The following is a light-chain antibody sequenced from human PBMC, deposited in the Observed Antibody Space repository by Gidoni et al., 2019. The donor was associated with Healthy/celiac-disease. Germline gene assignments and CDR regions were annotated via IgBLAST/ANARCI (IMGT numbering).Light chain of an antibody. CDR3: QQSYSTPRT. CDR2: AAS. CDR1: QSISSY. J-gene: IGKJ1*01. Sequence: DIQMTQSPSSLSASVGDRVTITCRARQSISSYLNWYQQKPGKAPKLLIDAASSLQSGVPSRFSGSGSGTDFTLTISSLQPEDFATYYCQQSYSTPRTVGQGTKVEIK. V-gene: IGKV1-39*01.